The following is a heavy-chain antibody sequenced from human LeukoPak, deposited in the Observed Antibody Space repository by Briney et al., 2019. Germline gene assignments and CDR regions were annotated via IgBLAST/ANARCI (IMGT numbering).Heavy chain of an antibody. Sequence: SETLSLTCTVSGGSISSYYCSWIRQPPGKGLELVGYIYYSGSTNYNPSLNSRVTISVDTSKNQFSLKLLSVTAADTAVYYCARVGARRYCSSTSCRPNWFDPWGQGTLVTVSS. D-gene: IGHD2-2*01. J-gene: IGHJ5*02. CDR1: GGSISSYY. CDR2: IYYSGST. CDR3: ARVGARRYCSSTSCRPNWFDP. V-gene: IGHV4-59*12.